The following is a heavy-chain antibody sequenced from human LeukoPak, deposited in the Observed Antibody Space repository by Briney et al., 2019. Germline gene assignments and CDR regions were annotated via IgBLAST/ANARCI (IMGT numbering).Heavy chain of an antibody. Sequence: SETLSLTCTVSGGSISSYYWSWIRQPAGKGLEWIGRIYTSGSTNYNPSLKSRVTMSVDTSKNQFSLKLSSVTAADTAVYYCAREQNYYDSSGYFRAFDIWGQGTMVTVSP. CDR1: GGSISSYY. V-gene: IGHV4-4*07. J-gene: IGHJ3*02. CDR2: IYTSGST. D-gene: IGHD3-22*01. CDR3: AREQNYYDSSGYFRAFDI.